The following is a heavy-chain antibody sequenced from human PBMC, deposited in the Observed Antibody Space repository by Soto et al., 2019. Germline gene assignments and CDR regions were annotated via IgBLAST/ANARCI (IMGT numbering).Heavy chain of an antibody. CDR1: GGSISSYY. D-gene: IGHD1-26*01. J-gene: IGHJ6*02. V-gene: IGHV4-59*01. CDR3: ARADRPGIRAPYGMDV. CDR2: IYYSGST. Sequence: SETLSLTCTVSGGSISSYYWSWIRQPPGKGLEWIGYIYYSGSTNYNPSLKSRVTISVDTSKNQFSLKLSSVTAADTAVYYCARADRPGIRAPYGMDVWGQGTTVTVYS.